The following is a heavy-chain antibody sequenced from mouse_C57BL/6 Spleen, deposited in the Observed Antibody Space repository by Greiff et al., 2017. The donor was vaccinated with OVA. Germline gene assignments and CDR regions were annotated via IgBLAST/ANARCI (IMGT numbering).Heavy chain of an antibody. V-gene: IGHV1-50*01. D-gene: IGHD3-2*01. CDR2: IDPSDSYT. J-gene: IGHJ2*01. CDR1: GYTFTSYW. Sequence: QVQLKQPGAELVKPGASVKLSCKASGYTFTSYWMQWVKQRPGQGLEWIGEIDPSDSYTNYNQKFKGKATLTVDTSSSTAYMQLSSLTSEDSAVYYCARRVDSPFDYWGQGTTLTVSS. CDR3: ARRVDSPFDY.